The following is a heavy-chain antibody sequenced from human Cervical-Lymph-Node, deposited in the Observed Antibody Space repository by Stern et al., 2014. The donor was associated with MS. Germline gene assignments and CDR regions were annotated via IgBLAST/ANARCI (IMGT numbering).Heavy chain of an antibody. V-gene: IGHV3-7*01. CDR3: ARDGDMVRGYYFYGMDV. CDR2: IQQDGGEK. D-gene: IGHD3-10*01. CDR1: GFTSSSYW. J-gene: IGHJ6*02. Sequence: AQLVESGGGLVQPGGSLRLSCTASGFTSSSYWMTWVRQAPGKGLEWGANIQQDGGEKYYLNSVKGRFTISRDNAKNSLYLQMNSLRVEDTAVYYCARDGDMVRGYYFYGMDVWGQGTTVTVSS.